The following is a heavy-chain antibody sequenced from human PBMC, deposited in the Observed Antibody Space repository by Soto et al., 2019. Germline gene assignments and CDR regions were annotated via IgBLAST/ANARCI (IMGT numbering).Heavy chain of an antibody. V-gene: IGHV2-5*01. D-gene: IGHD6-13*01. J-gene: IGHJ4*02. Sequence: SGPTLVKPTQTLTLTCTFSGFSLSTSGVGVGWIRQPPGKALEWLALIYWNDDKRYSPSLKSRLTITKDTSKNQVVLTMTNMDPVDTATYYCAHRRRRAAGPATLFDYWGQGTLVTVSS. CDR3: AHRRRRAAGPATLFDY. CDR2: IYWNDDK. CDR1: GFSLSTSGVG.